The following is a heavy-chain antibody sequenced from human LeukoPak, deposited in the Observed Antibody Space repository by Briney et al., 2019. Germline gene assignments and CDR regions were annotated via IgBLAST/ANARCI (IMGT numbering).Heavy chain of an antibody. D-gene: IGHD3-22*01. CDR2: ISGGGGST. Sequence: GGSLRLSCAASGFTFSSYAMSWVRQAPGKGLEWVSGISGGGGSTYYAGSVKGRFTISRDISKNTLYLQMNSLRAEDTAVYYCAKGLRSFYYDSSGYDTYYFDYWGQGTLVTVSS. J-gene: IGHJ4*02. V-gene: IGHV3-23*01. CDR3: AKGLRSFYYDSSGYDTYYFDY. CDR1: GFTFSSYA.